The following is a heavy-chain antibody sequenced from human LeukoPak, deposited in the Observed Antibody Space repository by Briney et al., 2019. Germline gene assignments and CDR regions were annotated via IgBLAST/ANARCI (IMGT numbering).Heavy chain of an antibody. CDR3: ARATVRHYYYMDV. J-gene: IGHJ6*03. D-gene: IGHD3-10*01. CDR1: GGSFSGYY. Sequence: SETLSLTCAVYGGSFSGYYWSWIRQPPGKGLEWIGEINHSGSTNYNPSLKSRVTIPVDTSKNQFSLKLSSVTAADTAVYYCARATVRHYYYMDVWGKGTTVTVSS. CDR2: INHSGST. V-gene: IGHV4-34*01.